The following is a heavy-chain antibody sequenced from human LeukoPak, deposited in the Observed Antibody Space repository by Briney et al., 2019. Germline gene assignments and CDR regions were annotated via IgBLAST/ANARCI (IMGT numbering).Heavy chain of an antibody. Sequence: GGSLRLSCVASGFTFDDYDIGWVRQAPGKGLEWVSGINWNGGSTDYADSVKGRFTISRDNAKNSVYLQMSSLRAEDTAVYYCARDRHYYDSSGYYDYWGQGTLVTVSS. CDR3: ARDRHYYDSSGYYDY. D-gene: IGHD3-22*01. CDR1: GFTFDDYD. J-gene: IGHJ4*02. V-gene: IGHV3-20*04. CDR2: INWNGGST.